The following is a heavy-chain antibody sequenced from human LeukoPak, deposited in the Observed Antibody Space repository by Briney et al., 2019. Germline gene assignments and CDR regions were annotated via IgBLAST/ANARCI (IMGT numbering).Heavy chain of an antibody. Sequence: GGSLRLSCAASGFTVSSNYMSWVRQAPGKGLEWVSVIYSDGRTYYADSVKGRFTISRDNSKKTLYLQMNSLRAEDTAVYYCARAPGGTQASSGYFDYWGQGTLVTVSS. CDR1: GFTVSSNY. CDR3: ARAPGGTQASSGYFDY. V-gene: IGHV3-53*01. CDR2: IYSDGRT. D-gene: IGHD3-22*01. J-gene: IGHJ4*02.